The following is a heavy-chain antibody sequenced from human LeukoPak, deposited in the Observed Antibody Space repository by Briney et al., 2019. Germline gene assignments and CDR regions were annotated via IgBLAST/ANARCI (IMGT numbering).Heavy chain of an antibody. Sequence: SETLPLTCTVSGYSISSGYYWGWIRQPPGKGLEWIGSIYHSGSTYYNPSLKSRVTISVDTSKNQFSLKLSSVTAADTAVYYCARDARDYYDSSGYQLFDYWGQGTLVTVSS. J-gene: IGHJ4*02. D-gene: IGHD3-22*01. CDR1: GYSISSGYY. CDR2: IYHSGST. CDR3: ARDARDYYDSSGYQLFDY. V-gene: IGHV4-38-2*02.